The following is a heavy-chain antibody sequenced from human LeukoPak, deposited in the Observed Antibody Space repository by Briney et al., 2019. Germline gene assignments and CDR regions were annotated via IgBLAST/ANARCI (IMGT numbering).Heavy chain of an antibody. CDR3: ARDSGYNAFDI. V-gene: IGHV3-48*04. Sequence: GGSLRLSCAASGFTFSSYSMNWVRQAPGKGLEWVSYISSASGSIYYADSVKGRFTISRDNAKNSLFLQMNSLRAEDTAVFYCARDSGYNAFDIWGQGTMVTDSS. CDR1: GFTFSSYS. J-gene: IGHJ3*02. CDR2: ISSASGSI. D-gene: IGHD5-12*01.